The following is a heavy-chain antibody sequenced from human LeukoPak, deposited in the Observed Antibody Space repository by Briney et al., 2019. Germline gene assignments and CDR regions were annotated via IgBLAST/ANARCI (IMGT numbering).Heavy chain of an antibody. CDR2: FDPEDGET. J-gene: IGHJ5*02. CDR3: ATITHRRDSGLQVTIFGPTGFDP. Sequence: ASVKVSCKVSGYTLTELSMHWVRQAPGKGLEWMGGFDPEDGETIYAQKFQGRVTMTEDTSTDTAYMELSSLRSEDTAVYYCATITHRRDSGLQVTIFGPTGFDPWGQGTLVTVSS. CDR1: GYTLTELS. D-gene: IGHD3-3*01. V-gene: IGHV1-24*01.